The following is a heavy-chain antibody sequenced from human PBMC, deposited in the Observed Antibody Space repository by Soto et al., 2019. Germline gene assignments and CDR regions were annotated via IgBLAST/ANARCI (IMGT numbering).Heavy chain of an antibody. CDR3: ARTKPGYNSSWYDNWYLGSWFDP. Sequence: SETLSLTCTVSGGSISSYYWSWIRQPPGKGLEWIGYIYYSGSTNYNPSLKSRVTILLDTSKNQFSLKLSSVTAADTAVYYCARTKPGYNSSWYDNWYLGSWFDPWGQGTLVTVSS. D-gene: IGHD6-13*01. CDR1: GGSISSYY. CDR2: IYYSGST. V-gene: IGHV4-59*08. J-gene: IGHJ5*02.